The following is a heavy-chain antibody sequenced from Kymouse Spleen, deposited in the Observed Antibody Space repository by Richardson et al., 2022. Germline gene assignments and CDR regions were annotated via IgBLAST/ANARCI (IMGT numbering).Heavy chain of an antibody. V-gene: IGHV3-15*01. CDR1: GFTFSNAW. J-gene: IGHJ5*02. D-gene: IGHD1-7*01. CDR2: IKSKTDGGTT. Sequence: EVQLVESGGGLVKPGGSLRLSCAASGFTFSNAWMSWVRQAPGKGLEWVGRIKSKTDGGTTDYAAPVKGRFTISRDDSKNTLYLQMNSLKTEDTAVYYCTANWNYHWFDPWGQGTLVTVSS. CDR3: TANWNYHWFDP.